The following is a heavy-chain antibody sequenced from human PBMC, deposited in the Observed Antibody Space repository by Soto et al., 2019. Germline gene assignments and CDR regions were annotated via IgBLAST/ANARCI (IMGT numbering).Heavy chain of an antibody. CDR3: ARWDTVTTLFDY. CDR2: INASDGNT. CDR1: EYTFTSYY. Sequence: ASVKVSCKASEYTFTSYYMHWVRQAPGQGLEWMGRINASDGNTSYSQKFQGRVTITRDTSTSTAYMELSSLRSEDTAVYYCARWDTVTTLFDYWGQGTLVTVSS. J-gene: IGHJ4*02. D-gene: IGHD4-17*01. V-gene: IGHV1-46*01.